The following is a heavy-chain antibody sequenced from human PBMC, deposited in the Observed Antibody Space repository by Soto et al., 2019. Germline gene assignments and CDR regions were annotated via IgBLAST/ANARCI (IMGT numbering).Heavy chain of an antibody. CDR2: IYSSGTT. CDR1: GGSISSHY. D-gene: IGHD6-19*01. V-gene: IGHV4-59*08. Sequence: QVQLQESGTRLVKHSETLSLACTVSGGSISSHYWSWIRQSPGKGLEWIGYIYSSGTTNYNPSFKIRVTISIHMSRSQFSLKLNSVAAADTAVYYCARQARRSSSSAVLRSAFVTWGQGTLGSVSS. J-gene: IGHJ3*02. CDR3: ARQARRSSSSAVLRSAFVT.